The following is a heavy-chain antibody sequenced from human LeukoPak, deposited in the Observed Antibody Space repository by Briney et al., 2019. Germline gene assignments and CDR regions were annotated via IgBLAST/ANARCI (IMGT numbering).Heavy chain of an antibody. V-gene: IGHV1-2*02. CDR3: AREYSSSSNYYYYYYMDV. CDR2: INPNSGDT. J-gene: IGHJ6*03. Sequence: ASVKVSCKASGYSFTGYYMHWVRQAPGQGLEWMGWINPNSGDTKHAQKLQGRVTMTTDTSTSTAYMELRSLRSDDTAVYYCAREYSSSSNYYYYYYMDVWGKGTTVTVSS. CDR1: GYSFTGYY. D-gene: IGHD6-6*01.